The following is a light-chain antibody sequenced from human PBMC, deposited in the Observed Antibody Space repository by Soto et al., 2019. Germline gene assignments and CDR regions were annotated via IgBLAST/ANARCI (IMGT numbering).Light chain of an antibody. CDR2: EVT. J-gene: IGLJ1*01. CDR1: SSDVGGYNF. CDR3: NSSTTSSTLV. Sequence: QSALTQPASVSGSPGQSITISCTGTSSDVGGYNFVSWYQQHPGKAPKLMIYEVTSRPSGVSNRFSGAKSGNTASLTISGLQAEEEADYYCNSSTTSSTLVFGTGTKLTVL. V-gene: IGLV2-14*03.